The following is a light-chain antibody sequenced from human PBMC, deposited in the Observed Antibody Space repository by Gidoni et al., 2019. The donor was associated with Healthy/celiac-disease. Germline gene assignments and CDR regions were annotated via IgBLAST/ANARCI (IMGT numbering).Light chain of an antibody. Sequence: KLTSPPSSLSASVGDRVTITCRASQGISSYLAWYQQKPGKAPKLLIYAASSLQSGVPSRFSGSGAGTDFTLTISSLQPDDFATYYCQQHNSYPLFTFGPGTKVDIK. CDR1: QGISSY. CDR3: QQHNSYPLFT. CDR2: AAS. J-gene: IGKJ3*01. V-gene: IGKV1-9*01.